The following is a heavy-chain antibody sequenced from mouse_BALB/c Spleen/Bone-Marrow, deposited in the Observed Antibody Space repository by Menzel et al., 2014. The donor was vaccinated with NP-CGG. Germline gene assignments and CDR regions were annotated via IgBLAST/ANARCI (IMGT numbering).Heavy chain of an antibody. V-gene: IGHV5-6*02. CDR1: GFTFSNYG. D-gene: IGHD2-3*01. CDR3: ARRDGGPMDY. CDR2: ISSGGSYT. Sequence: DVMLVESGGDLVKPGGSLKLSCAASGFTFSNYGMSWVRQTPDKRLEWVATISSGGSYTYYPDSVKGRFTISRDNAKNTLYLQMSSLKSEDTAMYYCARRDGGPMDYWGQGTSVTVSS. J-gene: IGHJ4*01.